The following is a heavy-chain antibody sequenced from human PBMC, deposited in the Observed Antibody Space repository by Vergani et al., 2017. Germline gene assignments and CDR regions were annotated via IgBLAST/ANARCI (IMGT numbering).Heavy chain of an antibody. CDR1: GFTFSSYS. CDR3: AGEASSSWYVYYYYYGMDV. J-gene: IGHJ6*02. CDR2: ISSSSSYI. V-gene: IGHV3-21*01. Sequence: EVQLVESGGGLVKPGGSLRLSCAASGFTFSSYSMNWVRQAPGKGLEWVSSISSSSSYIYYADSVKGRFTISRDNAKNSLYLQMNSVRAEDTAVDYCAGEASSSWYVYYYYYGMDVWGQGTTVTVSS. D-gene: IGHD6-13*01.